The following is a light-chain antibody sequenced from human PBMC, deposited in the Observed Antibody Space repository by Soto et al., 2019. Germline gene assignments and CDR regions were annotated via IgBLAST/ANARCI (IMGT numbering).Light chain of an antibody. Sequence: QSALTQPPSASGSPGQSVTSSCTGTFNDVGGYSYVSWYQQHPGKAPKVIIYEVYKRPSGVPDRFSGYKSGKTASLIVSGLQADDEADYYCSSYGGNNNVVFGGGTKLTVL. CDR3: SSYGGNNNVV. V-gene: IGLV2-8*01. J-gene: IGLJ3*02. CDR2: EVY. CDR1: FNDVGGYSY.